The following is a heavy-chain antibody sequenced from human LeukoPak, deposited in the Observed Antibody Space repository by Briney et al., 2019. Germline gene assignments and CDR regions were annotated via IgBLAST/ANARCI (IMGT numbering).Heavy chain of an antibody. CDR2: ISNTGSVI. J-gene: IGHJ3*02. V-gene: IGHV3-48*01. Sequence: PGGSLRLSCAASGSTFSSHTMNWVRQAPGKGLEWISYISNTGSVIYYADSVKGRFTVSRDNSKNTLYLQMNSLRAEDTAVYYCARYLLWSHYGGKGDAFDIWGQGTMVTVSS. D-gene: IGHD4-23*01. CDR3: ARYLLWSHYGGKGDAFDI. CDR1: GSTFSSHT.